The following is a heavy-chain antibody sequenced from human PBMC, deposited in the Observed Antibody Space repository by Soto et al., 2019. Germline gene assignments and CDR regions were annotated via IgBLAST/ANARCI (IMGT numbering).Heavy chain of an antibody. CDR3: ACSLVVPAPYNMDV. CDR1: GFTFSSYS. CDR2: ISSSSSTI. Sequence: EVQLVESGGGLVQPGGSLRLSCAASGFTFSSYSMNWVRQAPGKGLEWVSYISSSSSTIYYADSVKGRFTISRDNAKNSLYLQMNSLRAEDTAVYYCACSLVVPAPYNMDVLGKGTKVTVSS. V-gene: IGHV3-48*01. D-gene: IGHD2-2*01. J-gene: IGHJ6*03.